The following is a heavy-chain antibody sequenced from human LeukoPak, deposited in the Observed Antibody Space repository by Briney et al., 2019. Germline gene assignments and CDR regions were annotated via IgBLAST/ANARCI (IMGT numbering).Heavy chain of an antibody. J-gene: IGHJ4*02. Sequence: GESLRLSCAASGFTVSSNYMTWVRQGPGKRLEWVSVILGGGGTYYADSVKGRFTISRDNSKNTLYLQMNSLRAEDTAVYYCARGLVLTYYYFESWGQGTLVTVSS. CDR2: ILGGGGT. CDR1: GFTVSSNY. V-gene: IGHV3-66*01. CDR3: ARGLVLTYYYFES. D-gene: IGHD2-8*02.